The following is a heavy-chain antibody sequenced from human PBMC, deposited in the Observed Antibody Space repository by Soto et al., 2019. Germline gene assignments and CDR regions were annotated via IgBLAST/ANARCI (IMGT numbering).Heavy chain of an antibody. CDR2: IYYSGST. D-gene: IGHD6-19*01. CDR1: GGSISSGGYY. J-gene: IGHJ6*02. V-gene: IGHV4-31*03. CDR3: ARAAVAVMGYYYYGMDV. Sequence: SETLSLTCTVSGGSISSGGYYWSWIRQHPGKGLEWIGYIYYSGSTYYNPSLKSRVTISVDTSKNQFSLKLSSVTAADTAVYYCARAAVAVMGYYYYGMDVWGQGTTVTVSS.